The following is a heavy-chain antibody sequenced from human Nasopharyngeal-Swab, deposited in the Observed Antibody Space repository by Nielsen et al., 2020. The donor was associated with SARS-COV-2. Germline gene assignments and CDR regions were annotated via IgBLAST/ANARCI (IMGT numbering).Heavy chain of an antibody. Sequence: GESLQISWAASGFTFSSYAMSWVRQAPGKGLEWVSAISGSGGSTYYADSVKGRFTISRDNSKNTLYLQMNSLRAEDTAVYHCAKDWGLWLQAYYFDYWGQGTLVTVSS. CDR1: GFTFSSYA. V-gene: IGHV3-23*01. J-gene: IGHJ4*02. CDR2: ISGSGGST. D-gene: IGHD5-18*01. CDR3: AKDWGLWLQAYYFDY.